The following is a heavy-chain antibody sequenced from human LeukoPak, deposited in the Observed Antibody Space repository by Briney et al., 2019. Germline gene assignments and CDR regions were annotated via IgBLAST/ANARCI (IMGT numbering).Heavy chain of an antibody. D-gene: IGHD3-10*01. J-gene: IGHJ6*03. CDR3: ATGFFYYYYMDV. CDR2: INSDGSTT. CDR1: GFTFSYYS. Sequence: GGSLRLSCAASGFTFSYYSMNWVRQAPGKGLVWVSRINSDGSTTTYADSVKGRFTISRDNAKNTLYLQMNSLRAEDTAVYYCATGFFYYYYMDVWGKGTTVTVSS. V-gene: IGHV3-74*01.